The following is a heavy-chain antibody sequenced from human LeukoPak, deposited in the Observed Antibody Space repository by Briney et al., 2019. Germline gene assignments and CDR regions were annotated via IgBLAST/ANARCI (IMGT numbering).Heavy chain of an antibody. D-gene: IGHD3-10*02. J-gene: IGHJ6*02. V-gene: IGHV1-18*01. CDR2: ISTYNGNT. CDR1: GDTLNTSD. Sequence: ASVKVSCKTSGDTLNTSDITWVRQAPGQGLEWMGWISTYNGNTNFAQKLQGRVSMTTDTSTSTAYMELRSLRSDDTAVYYCARVVRGSAMDVWGQGTSVTVSS. CDR3: ARVVRGSAMDV.